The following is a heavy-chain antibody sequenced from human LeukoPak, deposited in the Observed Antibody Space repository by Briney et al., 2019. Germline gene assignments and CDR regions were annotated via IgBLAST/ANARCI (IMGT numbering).Heavy chain of an antibody. D-gene: IGHD3-22*01. CDR3: ARDGRSAYYDSSGYYHFDY. V-gene: IGHV1-18*01. Sequence: ASVKVSCKASGYTFTSYGISWVRQAPGQGLEWMGWISAYNGNTNYAQKLQGRVTMTTDTSTSTAYMELRSLRSDDTAVYYCARDGRSAYYDSSGYYHFDYWGQGTLVTVSS. CDR1: GYTFTSYG. J-gene: IGHJ4*02. CDR2: ISAYNGNT.